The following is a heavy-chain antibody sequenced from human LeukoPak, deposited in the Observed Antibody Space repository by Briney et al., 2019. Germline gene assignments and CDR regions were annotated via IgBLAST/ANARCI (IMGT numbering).Heavy chain of an antibody. CDR2: ISGSEDST. D-gene: IGHD2-15*01. J-gene: IGHJ5*01. Sequence: GGSLRLSCAASGVAFSTYAMSWVRQAPGKGLEWVSAISGSEDSTYHVDSVRGRFTISRDNSKNTLYLQMNSLRVEDTAVYYCAKAVAHHLVGWLYSWGQGTLVTVSS. V-gene: IGHV3-23*01. CDR3: AKAVAHHLVGWLYS. CDR1: GVAFSTYA.